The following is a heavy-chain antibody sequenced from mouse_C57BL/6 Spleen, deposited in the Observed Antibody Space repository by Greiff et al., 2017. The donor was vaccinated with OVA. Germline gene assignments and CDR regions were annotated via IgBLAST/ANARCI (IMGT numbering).Heavy chain of an antibody. Sequence: QVQLQQPGAELVKPGASVKLSCKASGYTFTSYWMHWVKQRPGQGLEWIGMIHPNSGSTNYNEKFKSKATLTVDKSSSTAYMQLSSLPSEDSTVYYYAREDYDAWFAYWGQGTLVTVSA. V-gene: IGHV1-64*01. J-gene: IGHJ3*01. CDR3: AREDYDAWFAY. CDR2: IHPNSGST. CDR1: GYTFTSYW. D-gene: IGHD2-4*01.